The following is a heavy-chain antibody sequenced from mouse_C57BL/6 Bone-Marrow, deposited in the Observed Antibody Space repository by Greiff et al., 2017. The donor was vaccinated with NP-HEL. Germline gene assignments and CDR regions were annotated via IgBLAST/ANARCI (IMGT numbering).Heavy chain of an antibody. D-gene: IGHD1-1*01. V-gene: IGHV5-4*01. J-gene: IGHJ4*01. CDR3: ARDQGFITTVVAYYAMDY. CDR2: ISDGGSYT. Sequence: DVKLVESGGGLVKPGGSLKLSCAASGFTFSSYAMSWVRQTPEKRLEWVATISDGGSYTYYPDNVEGRFTISRDNAKNNLYLQMSHLKSEDTAMYYCARDQGFITTVVAYYAMDYWGQGTSVTVSS. CDR1: GFTFSSYA.